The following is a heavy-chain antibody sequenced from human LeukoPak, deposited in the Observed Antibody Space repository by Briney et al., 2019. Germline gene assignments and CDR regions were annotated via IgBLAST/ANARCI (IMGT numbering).Heavy chain of an antibody. CDR3: ARILNTQNYYDSRSGIDY. CDR2: INSDGSST. Sequence: GGSLRLSCAASGFSFSSYWMHGVPHAPGKGLVWVSRINSDGSSTSYADSVRGRFTVSRDNAKNTLFLQMNSLRAEDTAVYYCARILNTQNYYDSRSGIDYWGQGTLVTVSS. D-gene: IGHD3-22*01. CDR1: GFSFSSYW. V-gene: IGHV3-74*01. J-gene: IGHJ4*02.